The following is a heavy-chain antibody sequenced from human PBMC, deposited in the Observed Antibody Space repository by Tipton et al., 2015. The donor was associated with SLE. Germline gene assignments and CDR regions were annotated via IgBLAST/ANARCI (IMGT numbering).Heavy chain of an antibody. Sequence: TLSLTCAVSGYSISSGYYWGWIRQPPGKGLEWIGSIYHSGSTYYNPSLKSRVAISVGTSKNQFSLKLSSVTAADTAVYYCARESSGYDFDYWGQGTLVTVSS. D-gene: IGHD5-12*01. CDR3: ARESSGYDFDY. J-gene: IGHJ4*02. CDR2: IYHSGST. V-gene: IGHV4-38-2*01. CDR1: GYSISSGYY.